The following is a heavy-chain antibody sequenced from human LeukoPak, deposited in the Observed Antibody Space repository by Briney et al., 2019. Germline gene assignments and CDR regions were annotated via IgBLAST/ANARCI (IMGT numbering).Heavy chain of an antibody. CDR1: GYTLTELF. J-gene: IGHJ4*02. CDR2: FDPEDGET. Sequence: ASVKVSCKVSGYTLTELFMHWVRQAPGKGLEWTGGFDPEDGETIYAQKFQGRVTMTEDTSTDTAYMELSSLRSEDTAMYYCATFNDSSGYYYGPYFDYWGQGTLVTVSS. V-gene: IGHV1-24*01. CDR3: ATFNDSSGYYYGPYFDY. D-gene: IGHD3-22*01.